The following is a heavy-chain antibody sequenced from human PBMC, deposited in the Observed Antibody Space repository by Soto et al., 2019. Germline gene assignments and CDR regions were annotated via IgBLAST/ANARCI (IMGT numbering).Heavy chain of an antibody. J-gene: IGHJ6*02. CDR3: ANSYATHYYYYGMDV. CDR1: GFTFSSYG. Sequence: QPGGSLRLSCAASGFTFSSYGMHWVRQAPGKGLEWVAVISYDGSNKYYADSVKGRFTISRDNSKNTLYLQMNSLRAEDTAVYYCANSYATHYYYYGMDVWGQGTTVTVSS. CDR2: ISYDGSNK. V-gene: IGHV3-30*18. D-gene: IGHD2-8*01.